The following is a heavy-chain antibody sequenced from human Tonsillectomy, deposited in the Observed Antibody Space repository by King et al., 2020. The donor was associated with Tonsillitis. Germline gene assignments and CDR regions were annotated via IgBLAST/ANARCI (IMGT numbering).Heavy chain of an antibody. CDR2: ISSDGNNK. CDR1: GFIFSTYT. Sequence: VQLVESGGGVVQPGKSLRLSCAASGFIFSTYTIHWVRQAPGKGLEWVAVISSDGNNKYYADSVKGRFTISRDNSKNTLYLQMNSLRAEDTALYYCARDGVVLRVFAPVGAFDIWGQGTMVTVSS. D-gene: IGHD2-8*01. V-gene: IGHV3-30-3*01. CDR3: ARDGVVLRVFAPVGAFDI. J-gene: IGHJ3*02.